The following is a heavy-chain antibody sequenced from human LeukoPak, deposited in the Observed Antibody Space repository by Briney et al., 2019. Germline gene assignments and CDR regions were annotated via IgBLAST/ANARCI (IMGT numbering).Heavy chain of an antibody. Sequence: SETLSLTCTVYGGSFSGYYWSWIRQPPGKGLEWIGEINHSGSTNYNPSLKSRVTISVDTSKNQFSLKLSPVTAADTAVYYCARESQSVTVWFGELLSYAFDYWGQGTLVTVSS. D-gene: IGHD3-10*01. V-gene: IGHV4-34*01. CDR2: INHSGST. J-gene: IGHJ4*02. CDR1: GGSFSGYY. CDR3: ARESQSVTVWFGELLSYAFDY.